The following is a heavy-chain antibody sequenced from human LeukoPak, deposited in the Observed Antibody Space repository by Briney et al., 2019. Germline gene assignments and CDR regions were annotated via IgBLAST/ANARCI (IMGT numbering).Heavy chain of an antibody. CDR3: ARGMLQWVAAATPFDY. V-gene: IGHV3-30-3*01. CDR2: MSYDGTNK. CDR1: GFTFSSYA. D-gene: IGHD2-15*01. J-gene: IGHJ4*02. Sequence: PGGSLRLSCAVSGFTFSSYAMSWVRQAPGKGLEWVSLMSYDGTNKYYADSVKGRFTISRDNSRNTLFLQMNSLRVEDTAVYYCARGMLQWVAAATPFDYWGQGTLVTVSS.